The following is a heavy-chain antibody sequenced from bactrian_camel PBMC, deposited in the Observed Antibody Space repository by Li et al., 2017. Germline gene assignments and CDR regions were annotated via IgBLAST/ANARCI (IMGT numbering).Heavy chain of an antibody. Sequence: VQLVESGGGSVQAGGSLRLSCAASGYTYSSYCMGWFRQAPGKEREGVAAIDSDGSTSYADSVKGRFTISKDNAKNTLYLQMNSLKPEDTAMYYCAADLYGGSWYGRCRDDFGYWGQGTQVTVS. J-gene: IGHJ6*01. D-gene: IGHD6*01. CDR2: IDSDGST. CDR1: GYTYSSYC. V-gene: IGHV3S26*01. CDR3: AADLYGGSWYGRCRDDFGY.